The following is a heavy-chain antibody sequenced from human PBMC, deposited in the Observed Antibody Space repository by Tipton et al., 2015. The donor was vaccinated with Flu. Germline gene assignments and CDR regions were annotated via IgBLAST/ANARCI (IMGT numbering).Heavy chain of an antibody. CDR1: GDSISSDYY. D-gene: IGHD4-11*01. CDR3: SRRDYSNYVSDPKSWFDP. J-gene: IGHJ5*02. Sequence: TLSLTCAVSGDSISSDYYWAWIRQFPGKGLEWIGTVARTGDTIYNPSLNSRVTLSIDTSKNQFSLKMKSVTASAMAVYYCSRRDYSNYVSDPKSWFDPWGQGTLVAASS. V-gene: IGHV4-38-2*01. CDR2: VARTGDT.